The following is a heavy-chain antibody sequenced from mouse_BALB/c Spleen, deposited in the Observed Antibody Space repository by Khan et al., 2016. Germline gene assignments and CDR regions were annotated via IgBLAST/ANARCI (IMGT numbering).Heavy chain of an antibody. Sequence: EVQLQESGPGLVKPSQSLSLTCSVTGYSITSGYYWNWIRQFPGNKLEWMGYISYDGSNNYNPSLKNRISITRDTSKHQFFLKLNSVTTEDTATYYCARGRWLLPVAYWGQGTLVTVSA. CDR1: GYSITSGYY. D-gene: IGHD2-3*01. CDR2: ISYDGSN. CDR3: ARGRWLLPVAY. J-gene: IGHJ3*01. V-gene: IGHV3-6*02.